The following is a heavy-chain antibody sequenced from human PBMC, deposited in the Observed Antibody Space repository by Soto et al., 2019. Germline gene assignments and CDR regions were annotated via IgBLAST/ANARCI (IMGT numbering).Heavy chain of an antibody. J-gene: IGHJ5*02. CDR1: GYTFTGYY. D-gene: IGHD5-12*01. V-gene: IGHV1-2*02. Sequence: QVQLVQSGAEVKKPGASVKVSCKASGYTFTGYYMHWVRQAPGQGLEWMGWINPNSGDTNYAQKFQGRVTMSWDTSIITANMELSRLRYDDTAVYYCARGWNIVSAVTNNWFDPWGQGTLVTVS. CDR2: INPNSGDT. CDR3: ARGWNIVSAVTNNWFDP.